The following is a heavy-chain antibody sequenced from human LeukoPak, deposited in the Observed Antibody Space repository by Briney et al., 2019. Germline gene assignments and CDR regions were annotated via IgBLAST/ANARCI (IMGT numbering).Heavy chain of an antibody. D-gene: IGHD6-13*01. J-gene: IGHJ4*02. V-gene: IGHV3-30*18. CDR1: GFTSSSYG. CDR3: AKGSVAAAGPRGFFDY. Sequence: GRSLRLSCAASGFTSSSYGIHWVRQAPGKGLEWVAVISYDGSNKYYADSVKGRFTISRDNSKNTLYLQMNSLRAEDTAVYYCAKGSVAAAGPRGFFDYWGQGTLVTVSS. CDR2: ISYDGSNK.